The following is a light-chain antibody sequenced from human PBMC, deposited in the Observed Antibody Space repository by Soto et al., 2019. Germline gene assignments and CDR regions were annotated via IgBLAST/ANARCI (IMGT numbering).Light chain of an antibody. CDR1: QSVPGVF. J-gene: IGKJ4*01. Sequence: EIVLTQSPGTLSLSPGERATLSCRASQSVPGVFFAWYQQKPGQAPRLLIYRASSRATAIPDRFSGSGSGTDFTLTISRLEPEDFAVYYCQQYGSSPLTFGGGTKVEIK. V-gene: IGKV3-20*01. CDR3: QQYGSSPLT. CDR2: RAS.